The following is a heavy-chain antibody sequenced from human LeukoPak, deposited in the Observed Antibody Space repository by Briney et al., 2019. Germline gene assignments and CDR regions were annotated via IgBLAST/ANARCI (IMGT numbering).Heavy chain of an antibody. CDR2: ISSSSSYI. CDR1: GFTFSSYS. V-gene: IGHV3-21*01. D-gene: IGHD6-13*01. J-gene: IGHJ4*02. Sequence: GGSLRLSCAASGFTFSSYSMNWVRQAPGKGLEWVSSISSSSSYIYYADSVKGRFTISRDNAKNSLYLQMNSLRAEDTAVYYCASGGSWYLPFDYWGQGTLVTVSS. CDR3: ASGGSWYLPFDY.